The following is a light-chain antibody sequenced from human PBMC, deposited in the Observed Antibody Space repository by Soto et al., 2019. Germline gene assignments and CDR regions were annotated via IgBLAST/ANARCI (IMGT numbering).Light chain of an antibody. J-gene: IGKJ2*01. CDR3: LQYNNWPYT. V-gene: IGKV3-15*01. CDR2: GAS. Sequence: EIVMTQSPATLSVSPGERATLSCRASQSVNSNLAWYQQKPGQAPRLLIYGASTKASGIPARFSGSGSGTEFTLTISSLQSENFAVYYCLQYNNWPYTFGQRTKLETK. CDR1: QSVNSN.